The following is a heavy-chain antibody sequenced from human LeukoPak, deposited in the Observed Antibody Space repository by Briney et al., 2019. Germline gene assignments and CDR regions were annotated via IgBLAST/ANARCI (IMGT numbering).Heavy chain of an antibody. V-gene: IGHV3-23*01. J-gene: IGHJ4*02. CDR2: ISGSGGST. D-gene: IGHD6-13*01. CDR3: AKDGMDSSWILHYFDY. Sequence: PGGSLRLSCAASGFTFSSYAMSWVRQAPGKGLEWVSAISGSGGSTYYADSVKGQFTISRDNSKNTLYLQMNSLRAEDTAVYYCAKDGMDSSWILHYFDYWGQGTLVTVSS. CDR1: GFTFSSYA.